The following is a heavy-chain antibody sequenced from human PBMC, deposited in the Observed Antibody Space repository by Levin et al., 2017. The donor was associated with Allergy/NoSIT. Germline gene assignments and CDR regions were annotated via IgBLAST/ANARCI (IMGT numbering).Heavy chain of an antibody. V-gene: IGHV3-66*01. CDR1: GFTVSSNY. CDR3: ARGERKYYDSSGDFDY. D-gene: IGHD3-22*01. J-gene: IGHJ4*02. CDR2: IYSGGST. Sequence: PPGGSLRLSCAASGFTVSSNYMSWVRQAPGKGLEWVSVIYSGGSTYYADSVKGRFTISRDNSKNTLYLQMNSLRAEDTAVYYCARGERKYYDSSGDFDYWGQGTLVTVSS.